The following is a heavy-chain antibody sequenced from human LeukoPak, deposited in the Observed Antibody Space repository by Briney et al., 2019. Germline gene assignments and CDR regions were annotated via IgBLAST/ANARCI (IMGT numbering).Heavy chain of an antibody. J-gene: IGHJ6*03. V-gene: IGHV1-69*13. CDR3: AREKGGSSPLYYYYYMDV. D-gene: IGHD6-13*01. CDR2: IIPIFGTA. Sequence: SVKVSCKASGGTFSSYAISWVRQAPGQGLEWMGGIIPIFGTANYAQKFQGRVTITADESTSTAYMELSSLRSEDTAVYYCAREKGGSSPLYYYYYMDVWGKGTTVTVSS. CDR1: GGTFSSYA.